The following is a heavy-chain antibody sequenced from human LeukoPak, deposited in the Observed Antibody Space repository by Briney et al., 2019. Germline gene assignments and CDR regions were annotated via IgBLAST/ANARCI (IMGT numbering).Heavy chain of an antibody. Sequence: SETLSLTCAVYGGSFSGYCWSWIRQPPGKGLEWIGEINHSGSTNYNPSLKSRVTISVDTSKNQFSLKLSSVTAADTAVYYCARDSGSSYDYWGQGTLVTVSS. CDR2: INHSGST. CDR3: ARDSGSSYDY. CDR1: GGSFSGYC. V-gene: IGHV4-34*01. D-gene: IGHD6-13*01. J-gene: IGHJ4*02.